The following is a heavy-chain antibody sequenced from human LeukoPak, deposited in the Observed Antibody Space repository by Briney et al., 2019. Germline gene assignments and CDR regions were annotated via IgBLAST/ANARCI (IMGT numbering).Heavy chain of an antibody. V-gene: IGHV1-18*01. D-gene: IGHD3-9*01. Sequence: ASAKVSCKASGYTFTSYGISWVRQAPGQGLEWMGWISAYNGNTNYAQKLQGRVTMTTDTSTSTAYMELRSLRSDDTAVYYCARASDDILTGYFDYWGQGTLVTVSS. J-gene: IGHJ4*02. CDR1: GYTFTSYG. CDR2: ISAYNGNT. CDR3: ARASDDILTGYFDY.